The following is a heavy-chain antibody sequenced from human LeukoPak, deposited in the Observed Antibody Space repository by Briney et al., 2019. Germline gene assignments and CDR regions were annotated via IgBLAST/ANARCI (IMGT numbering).Heavy chain of an antibody. CDR3: ASLLTYFDY. D-gene: IGHD3-9*01. CDR2: IYYSGST. J-gene: IGHJ4*02. Sequence: SETLSLTCSVSGGSISSTYYYWGWIRQPPGKGLEWIASIYYSGSTYYSPSLKSRVTISVDTSKNQFSLKMSSVIAADTAVYYCASLLTYFDYWGQGTLVTVSS. CDR1: GGSISSTYYY. V-gene: IGHV4-39*01.